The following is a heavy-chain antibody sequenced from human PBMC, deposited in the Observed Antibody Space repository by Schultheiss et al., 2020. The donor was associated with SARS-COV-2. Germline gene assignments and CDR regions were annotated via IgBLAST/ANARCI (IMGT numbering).Heavy chain of an antibody. CDR1: GFTFSSYG. CDR3: ARTPGEWELLGGAFDI. Sequence: GESLKISCAASGFTFSSYGMHWVRQAPGKGLEWVAVIWYDGSNKYYADSVKGRFTISRDNAKNSLYLQMNSLRAEDTAVYYCARTPGEWELLGGAFDIWGQGTMVTVSS. V-gene: IGHV3-33*03. J-gene: IGHJ3*02. D-gene: IGHD1-26*01. CDR2: IWYDGSNK.